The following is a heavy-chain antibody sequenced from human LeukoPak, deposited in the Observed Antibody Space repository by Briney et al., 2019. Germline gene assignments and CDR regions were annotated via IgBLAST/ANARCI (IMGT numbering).Heavy chain of an antibody. D-gene: IGHD1/OR15-1a*01. J-gene: IGHJ4*02. CDR1: GFIFTGYG. CDR3: AKEGTASKPSDLDH. CDR2: IRYDGSDK. V-gene: IGHV3-30*02. Sequence: PGGSLRLSCAASGFIFTGYGMHWVRRAPGKVLEWLTFIRYDGSDKYYADSVKGRFTISRDNSKNTLYLQMNSLTSEYTAVYYCAKEGTASKPSDLDHWGVGILVTVSS.